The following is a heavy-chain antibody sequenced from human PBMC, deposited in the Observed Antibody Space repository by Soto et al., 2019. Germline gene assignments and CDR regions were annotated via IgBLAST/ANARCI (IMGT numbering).Heavy chain of an antibody. CDR1: GGSISSYY. D-gene: IGHD3-3*01. CDR2: IYYSGST. CDR3: ARQRRFIDAFDI. V-gene: IGHV4-59*08. J-gene: IGHJ3*02. Sequence: PSETLSLTCTVSGGSISSYYWSRIRQPPGKGLEWIGYIYYSGSTNYNPSLKSRVTISVDTSKNQFSLKLSSVTAADTAVHYCARQRRFIDAFDIWGQGTMVTVSS.